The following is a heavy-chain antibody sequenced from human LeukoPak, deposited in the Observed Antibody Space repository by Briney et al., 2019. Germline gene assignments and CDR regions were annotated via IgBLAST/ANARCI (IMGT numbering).Heavy chain of an antibody. D-gene: IGHD2-15*01. Sequence: SQTLSLTCAISGDSVSKNSVAWNWIRQSPSRGLEWLGRIYYRSKWYNDYAVSVKSRITITPDTSKNQFSLHLKSVTPEDTAVYYCARDGGDGAGYDYWGQGTLVTVSS. CDR2: IYYRSKWYN. CDR3: ARDGGDGAGYDY. V-gene: IGHV6-1*01. CDR1: GDSVSKNSVA. J-gene: IGHJ4*02.